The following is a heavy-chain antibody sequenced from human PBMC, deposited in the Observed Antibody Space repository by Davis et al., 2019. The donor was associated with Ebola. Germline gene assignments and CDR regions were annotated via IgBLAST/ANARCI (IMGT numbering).Heavy chain of an antibody. CDR3: ARDNGLSGSSWFDYYYYYGMDV. J-gene: IGHJ6*02. Sequence: GESLKISCAASGFTFSSYAMSWVRQAPGKGLEWVSAISSSSSTIYYADSEKGRFTISRDNAKNSLYLQMNSLRDEDTAVYYCARDNGLSGSSWFDYYYYYGMDVWGQGTTVTVSS. CDR1: GFTFSSYA. V-gene: IGHV3-48*02. D-gene: IGHD6-13*01. CDR2: ISSSSSTI.